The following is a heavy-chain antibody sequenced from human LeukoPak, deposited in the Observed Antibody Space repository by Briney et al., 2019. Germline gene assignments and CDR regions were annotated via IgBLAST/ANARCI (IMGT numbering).Heavy chain of an antibody. CDR3: ASLSGWVDN. CDR1: GGSISSNSYY. D-gene: IGHD6-19*01. CDR2: IYYSGST. V-gene: IGHV4-39*01. J-gene: IGHJ4*02. Sequence: PSETLSLTCTVSGGSISSNSYYWGWIRQPPGKGLEWIGSIYYSGSTYYNPSLKSRVTISVDTSKNQFSLKLSSVTAADTAVYYCASLSGWVDNWGQGTLVTVSS.